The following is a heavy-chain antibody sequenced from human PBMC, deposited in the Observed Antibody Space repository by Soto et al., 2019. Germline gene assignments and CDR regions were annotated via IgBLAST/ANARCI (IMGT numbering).Heavy chain of an antibody. D-gene: IGHD3-22*01. CDR2: ISSSSSYI. J-gene: IGHJ4*02. CDR1: GFTFSSYS. Sequence: EVQLVESGGGLVKPGGSLRLSCAASGFTFSSYSMNWVRQAPGKGLEWVSSISSSSSYIYYADSVKGRFTISRDNAKNSLYLQRNSLRAEDTAVYYCARDVAFYDSSGPYYFDYWGQGTRVTVSS. CDR3: ARDVAFYDSSGPYYFDY. V-gene: IGHV3-21*01.